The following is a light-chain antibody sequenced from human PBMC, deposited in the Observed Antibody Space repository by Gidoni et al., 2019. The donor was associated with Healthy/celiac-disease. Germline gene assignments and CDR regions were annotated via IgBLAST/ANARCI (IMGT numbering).Light chain of an antibody. V-gene: IGKV4-1*01. CDR1: QSVLYSSNNKNY. CDR2: WAS. CDR3: QQYYSTPYT. J-gene: IGKJ2*01. Sequence: DIVMTQSPDSLAVSLGERATINCKSSQSVLYSSNNKNYLAWYQQKPGQPPKLLIYWASTRESGVPDRFSGSGSGTDFTPTISSLQAEDVAVYYCQQYYSTPYTFGQXTKLEIK.